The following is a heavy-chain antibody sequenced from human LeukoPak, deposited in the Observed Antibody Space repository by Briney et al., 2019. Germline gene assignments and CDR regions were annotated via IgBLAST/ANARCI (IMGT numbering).Heavy chain of an antibody. CDR3: ARAFPRYCSSTSCYAYYYGMDV. CDR1: GYTFTSYS. D-gene: IGHD2-2*01. J-gene: IGHJ6*04. Sequence: GASVKVSCKASGYTFTSYSISWVRQAPGQGLEGMGWISAYNGNTNYAQKLQGRVTMTTDTSTSTAYMELRSLRSDDTAVYYCARAFPRYCSSTSCYAYYYGMDVWGKGTTVTVSS. V-gene: IGHV1-18*04. CDR2: ISAYNGNT.